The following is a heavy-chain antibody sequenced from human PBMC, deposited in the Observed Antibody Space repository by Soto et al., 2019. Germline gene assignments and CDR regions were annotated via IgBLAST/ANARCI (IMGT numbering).Heavy chain of an antibody. CDR3: ARDGDPGYAFWSGPLGGGRFDP. J-gene: IGHJ5*02. CDR2: IVPMFGTA. Sequence: QVQLVQSGAEVKKPGSSVNVSCKTSGATFGNTAVTWVRQAPGQGLEWMGGIVPMFGTANYAQKFQGRVTITADKSTNTAYMELSSLRSADTAVYYCARDGDPGYAFWSGPLGGGRFDPWGQGTLVTVSS. V-gene: IGHV1-69*14. CDR1: GATFGNTA. D-gene: IGHD3-3*01.